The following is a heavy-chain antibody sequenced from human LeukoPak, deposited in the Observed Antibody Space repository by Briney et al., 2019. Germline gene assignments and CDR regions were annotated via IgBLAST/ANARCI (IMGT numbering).Heavy chain of an antibody. Sequence: GGSLRLSCAASGFTFISYSMNWVRQAPGKGLEWVSSISSSSGYIYYADSVKGRFTISRDNAKNSLYLQMNSLRAEDTAVYYCARGGVYSSGWYVDYWGQGTLVTVSS. V-gene: IGHV3-21*01. CDR2: ISSSSGYI. CDR1: GFTFISYS. CDR3: ARGGVYSSGWYVDY. D-gene: IGHD6-19*01. J-gene: IGHJ4*02.